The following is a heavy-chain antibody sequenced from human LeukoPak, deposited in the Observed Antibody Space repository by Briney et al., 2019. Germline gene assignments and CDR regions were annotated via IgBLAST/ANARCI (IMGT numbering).Heavy chain of an antibody. Sequence: PSETLSLTCAVYGGSFSGYYWSWIRQPPGKGLEWIGEINHSGSTNYNPSLKSRVTISVDTSKNQFSLKLSSVTAADTAVYYCARVYFLDYYDSSGEYFDYWGQGTLVTVSS. D-gene: IGHD3-22*01. J-gene: IGHJ4*02. CDR2: INHSGST. V-gene: IGHV4-34*01. CDR3: ARVYFLDYYDSSGEYFDY. CDR1: GGSFSGYY.